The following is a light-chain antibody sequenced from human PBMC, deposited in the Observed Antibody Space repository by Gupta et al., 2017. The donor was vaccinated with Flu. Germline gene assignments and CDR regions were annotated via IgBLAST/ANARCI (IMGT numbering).Light chain of an antibody. CDR1: RNIGND. J-gene: IGKJ1*01. Sequence: AVQMTQSPSALAASVGDRVAITCRPGRNIGNDVGWYQKKPGKAPQLLIFAASRLKTGVPSRFSGSGVGSEFTLTIDNRQPEDFATYYCLQKYFFPQTFGQGTRVEVK. V-gene: IGKV1-6*01. CDR3: LQKYFFPQT. CDR2: AAS.